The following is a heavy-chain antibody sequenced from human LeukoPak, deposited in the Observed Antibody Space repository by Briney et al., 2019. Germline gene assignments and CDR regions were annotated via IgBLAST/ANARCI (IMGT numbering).Heavy chain of an antibody. J-gene: IGHJ4*02. Sequence: SETLSLTCTVSGGSIGSDYWTWIRQPPGKGLEYIGYIYYTGGTNYNPSLKSRVTISVDTSKNQFSLKLSSVTAADTAVYFCAKYGNSGWVIDNWGQGTLVIVSS. D-gene: IGHD6-19*01. V-gene: IGHV4-59*08. CDR3: AKYGNSGWVIDN. CDR2: IYYTGGT. CDR1: GGSIGSDY.